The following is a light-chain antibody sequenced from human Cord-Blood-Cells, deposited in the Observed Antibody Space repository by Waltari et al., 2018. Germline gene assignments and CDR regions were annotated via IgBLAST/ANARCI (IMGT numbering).Light chain of an antibody. Sequence: EIVLPQSPATLSLYPGERATLSCRASPSVTSYLAGYQHKPGQAPRLLIYDASNRATGIPARFSGSGSGTDFTLTISSLEPEDFAVYYCQQRSNWPPYTFGQGTKLEIK. CDR3: QQRSNWPPYT. CDR2: DAS. J-gene: IGKJ2*01. CDR1: PSVTSY. V-gene: IGKV3-11*01.